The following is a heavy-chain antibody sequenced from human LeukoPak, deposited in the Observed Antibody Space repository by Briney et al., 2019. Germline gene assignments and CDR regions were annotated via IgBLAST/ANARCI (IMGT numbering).Heavy chain of an antibody. Sequence: GGSLRLSCSASGFIFSTYAIHWVRQAPGKGLEWVAVISYDGSNKYYADSVEGRFTISRDNSKNTLYLQMNSLRAEDTAVYYCARGDQLPISAFDYWGQGTLVTVSS. CDR3: ARGDQLPISAFDY. D-gene: IGHD2-2*01. J-gene: IGHJ4*02. CDR2: ISYDGSNK. CDR1: GFIFSTYA. V-gene: IGHV3-30*04.